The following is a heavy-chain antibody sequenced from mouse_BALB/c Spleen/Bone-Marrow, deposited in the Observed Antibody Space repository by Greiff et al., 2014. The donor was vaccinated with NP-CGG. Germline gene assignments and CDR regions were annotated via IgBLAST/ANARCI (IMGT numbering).Heavy chain of an antibody. CDR3: ARDSFLITRALDY. J-gene: IGHJ4*01. CDR2: IWGDGST. CDR1: GFSLTGYG. Sequence: VKLVESGPGLVAPSQSLSITRTVSGFSLTGYGVSWVRQSPGKGLEWLGMIWGDGSTDYNSALKSRLSISKDNSKSQVFLKMNSLQTDDTARYYCARDSFLITRALDYWGQGTSVTVSS. D-gene: IGHD2-4*01. V-gene: IGHV2-6-7*01.